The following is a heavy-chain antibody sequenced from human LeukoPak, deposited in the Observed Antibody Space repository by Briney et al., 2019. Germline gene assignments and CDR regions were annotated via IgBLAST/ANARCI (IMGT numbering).Heavy chain of an antibody. CDR3: ASSRGSTSCYLRN. J-gene: IGHJ4*02. CDR1: GFTLSSYA. Sequence: GGSLRLSCAASGFTLSSYAMHWVRQAPGKGLEWVAVISYDGSNKYYADSVKGRFTISRDNSKNTLYLQMNSLRAEDTAVYYCASSRGSTSCYLRNWGQGTLVTVSS. CDR2: ISYDGSNK. D-gene: IGHD2-2*01. V-gene: IGHV3-30-3*01.